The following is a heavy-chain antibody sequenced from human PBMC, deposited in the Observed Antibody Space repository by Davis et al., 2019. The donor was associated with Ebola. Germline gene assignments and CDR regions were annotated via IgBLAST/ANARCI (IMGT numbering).Heavy chain of an antibody. CDR1: GGSVRDSDYY. Sequence: MPSETLSLTCTVSGGSVRDSDYYWSWIRQPPGKGLEWIGHIYYSGSTNYNPSLKSRVTISVDTSKNQFSLKLSSVTAADAAVYYCARDWRGYSYGPYYYYGMDVWGQGTTVTVSS. D-gene: IGHD5-18*01. V-gene: IGHV4-61*08. CDR2: IYYSGST. J-gene: IGHJ6*02. CDR3: ARDWRGYSYGPYYYYGMDV.